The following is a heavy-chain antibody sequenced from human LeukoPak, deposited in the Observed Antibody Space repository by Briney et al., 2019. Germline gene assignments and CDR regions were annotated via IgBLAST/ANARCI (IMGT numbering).Heavy chain of an antibody. CDR2: ISSSSSYI. J-gene: IGHJ4*02. V-gene: IGHV3-21*01. D-gene: IGHD6-13*01. Sequence: GGSLRLSCAASGFTFSSYSVNWVRQAPGKGLEWVSSISSSSSYIYYADSVKGRFTISRDNAKNSLYLQMNSLRAEDTAVYYCARDFTPGDIAAAGTSPFDYWGQGTLVTVSS. CDR3: ARDFTPGDIAAAGTSPFDY. CDR1: GFTFSSYS.